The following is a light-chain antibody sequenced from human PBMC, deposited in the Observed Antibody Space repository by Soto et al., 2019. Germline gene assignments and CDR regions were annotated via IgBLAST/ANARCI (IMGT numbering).Light chain of an antibody. CDR2: DNN. V-gene: IGLV1-44*01. CDR3: AAWDGSLPAEV. Sequence: QSVLTQPPSASGTPGQRVTISCSGSSSNIGSNTVNWYQQLPGTAPKLLIYDNNKRPSAIPDRFSGSKSGTSGTLDITGLQTGDEADYYCAAWDGSLPAEVFGGGTKLTVL. J-gene: IGLJ2*01. CDR1: SSNIGSNT.